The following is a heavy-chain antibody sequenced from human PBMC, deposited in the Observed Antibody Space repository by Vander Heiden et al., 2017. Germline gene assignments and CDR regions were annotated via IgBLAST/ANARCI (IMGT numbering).Heavy chain of an antibody. Sequence: QVQLQESGPGLVKPSETLPLTCTVSGGSISSYYWSWIRQPTGKGLEWIGYIYYSGSTNYNPSLKSRVTISVDTSKNQFSRKLSSVTAADTAVYYCARDRDGYNFDYWGQGTLVTVSS. CDR1: GGSISSYY. J-gene: IGHJ4*02. D-gene: IGHD5-12*01. CDR3: ARDRDGYNFDY. CDR2: IYYSGST. V-gene: IGHV4-59*01.